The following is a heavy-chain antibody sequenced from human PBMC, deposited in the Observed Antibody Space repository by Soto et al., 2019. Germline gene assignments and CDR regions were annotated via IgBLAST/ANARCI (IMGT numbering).Heavy chain of an antibody. CDR1: GGTFSSYA. J-gene: IGHJ5*02. D-gene: IGHD2-8*01. CDR2: IIPIFGTA. V-gene: IGHV1-69*12. Sequence: QVQLVQSGAEVKKPGSSVKVSCKASGGTFSSYAISWVRQAPGQGLEWMGGIIPIFGTANYAQKFQGRVTITADESRSPAYMELSSMRAEDTAVYYWAREVSPVARAFDPWGQGTLVTVSS. CDR3: AREVSPVARAFDP.